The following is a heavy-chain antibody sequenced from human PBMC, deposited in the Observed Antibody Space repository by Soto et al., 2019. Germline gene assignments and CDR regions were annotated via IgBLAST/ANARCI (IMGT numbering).Heavy chain of an antibody. J-gene: IGHJ4*02. V-gene: IGHV3-23*01. CDR2: ISGRGSST. CDR3: ARPPGVITVISAFDH. D-gene: IGHD3-22*01. CDR1: GLTFNKHA. Sequence: EVELLQSGGGLVQPGGSLRLSCVASGLTFNKHALAWVRQAPGKGLEWVSAISGRGSSTYDSDSVKGRFTISRANSNNTLYLQMNSLRAEDTAIYYCARPPGVITVISAFDHWGQGTQVTVSS.